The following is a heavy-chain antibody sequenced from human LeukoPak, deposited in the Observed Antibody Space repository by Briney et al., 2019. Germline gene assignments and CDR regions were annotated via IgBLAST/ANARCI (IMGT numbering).Heavy chain of an antibody. CDR2: ISSSSSTI. J-gene: IGHJ6*02. Sequence: PGGPLRLSCAASGFTFSSYSMNWVRQAPGKGLEWVSYISSSSSTIYYADSVKGRFTVSKDNSKNTLYLQMNSLRAEDTAIYYCAKDLWPNYYYYYGMDVWGQGTTVTVSS. CDR3: AKDLWPNYYYYYGMDV. V-gene: IGHV3-48*01. D-gene: IGHD2/OR15-2a*01. CDR1: GFTFSSYS.